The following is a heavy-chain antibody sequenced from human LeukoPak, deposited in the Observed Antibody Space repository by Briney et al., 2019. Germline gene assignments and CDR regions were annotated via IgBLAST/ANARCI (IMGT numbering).Heavy chain of an antibody. D-gene: IGHD6-13*01. CDR1: GFTFNRFY. CDR3: VKDRNIAAPNNDFFDS. CDR2: ISSNGATT. Sequence: GGSLRLSCSASGFTFNRFYLHWVRQAPGKGLEFVSHISSNGATTYYADSVKGRFTISRDNSKNTLYLQMSSLRADDTAVYYCVKDRNIAAPNNDFFDSWGQGALVTVSS. V-gene: IGHV3-64D*06. J-gene: IGHJ4*02.